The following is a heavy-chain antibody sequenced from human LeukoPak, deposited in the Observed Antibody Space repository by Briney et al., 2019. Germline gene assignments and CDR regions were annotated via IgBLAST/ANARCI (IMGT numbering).Heavy chain of an antibody. CDR3: ARMRGHIVVVPAARLPDY. Sequence: SETLSLTCAVSGGSISSYYWSWIRQPPGKGLEWIGFIYYSGSTYYNPSLKSRVTISVDTSKNQFSLKLSSMTAADTAVYYCARMRGHIVVVPAARLPDYWGQGTLVTVSS. V-gene: IGHV4-59*08. J-gene: IGHJ4*02. CDR1: GGSISSYY. CDR2: IYYSGST. D-gene: IGHD2-2*01.